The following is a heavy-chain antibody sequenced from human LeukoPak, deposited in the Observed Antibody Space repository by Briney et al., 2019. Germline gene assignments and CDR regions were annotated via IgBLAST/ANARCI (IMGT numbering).Heavy chain of an antibody. CDR3: AKLKGQVTTWDS. Sequence: GGSLRLSCAASDFNFNYVWMSWVRQAPGRGLEWLATIWPDGSEKRYVDSLRGRVTISRDNVERSLYLQMNSLRAEDTAVHYCAKLKGQVTTWDSWGLGIRVTVSS. V-gene: IGHV3-7*03. CDR1: DFNFNYVW. D-gene: IGHD2-21*02. CDR2: IWPDGSEK. J-gene: IGHJ5*01.